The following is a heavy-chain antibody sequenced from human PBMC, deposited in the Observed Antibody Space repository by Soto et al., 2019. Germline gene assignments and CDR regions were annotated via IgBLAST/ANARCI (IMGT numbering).Heavy chain of an antibody. J-gene: IGHJ4*02. CDR2: INPNSGDT. CDR3: ARGHHGYYFCSGSPDY. D-gene: IGHD3-10*01. CDR1: GYTFTGYY. Sequence: ASVKVSCKASGYTFTGYYMHWVRQAPGKGLEWMGWINPNSGDTKYEQKFQGRVTMTRDTSNSTAYMELSRLRSDDTAVYYCARGHHGYYFCSGSPDYWGQGTLVTVSS. V-gene: IGHV1-2*02.